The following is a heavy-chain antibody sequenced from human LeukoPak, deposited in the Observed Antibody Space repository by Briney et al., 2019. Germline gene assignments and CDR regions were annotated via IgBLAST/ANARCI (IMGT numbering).Heavy chain of an antibody. V-gene: IGHV1-69*01. Sequence: SVKFSCKASGGTFSSYAISWVRQAPGQGLEWMGGIIPIFGTANYAQKFQGRVTITADESTSTAYMELSSLRSEDTAVYYCARQRAMVRGVITPGWFDPWGQGTLVTVSS. J-gene: IGHJ5*02. CDR2: IIPIFGTA. CDR3: ARQRAMVRGVITPGWFDP. D-gene: IGHD3-10*01. CDR1: GGTFSSYA.